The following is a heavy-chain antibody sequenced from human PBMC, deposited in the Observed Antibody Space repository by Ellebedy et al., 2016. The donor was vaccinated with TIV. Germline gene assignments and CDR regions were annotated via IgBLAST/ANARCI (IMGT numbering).Heavy chain of an antibody. D-gene: IGHD6-13*01. CDR1: GFTVSSNY. CDR3: AKTGYSSSWSRGGWFDP. J-gene: IGHJ5*02. Sequence: GESLKISXAASGFTVSSNYMSWVRQAPGKGLEWVSVIYSGGDTYYTDSVKGRFTISRDNSKNTLYLQMNSLRAEDTAVYYCAKTGYSSSWSRGGWFDPWGQGTLVTVSS. CDR2: IYSGGDT. V-gene: IGHV3-53*01.